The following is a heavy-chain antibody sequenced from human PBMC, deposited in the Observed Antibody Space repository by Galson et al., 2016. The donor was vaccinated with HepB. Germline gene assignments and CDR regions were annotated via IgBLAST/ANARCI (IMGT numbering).Heavy chain of an antibody. D-gene: IGHD3-16*01. CDR3: ARCTTPSCVTAGAYAY. Sequence: NGRFTISRDNAKDSLFLQANSLRAEDTAVYYCARCTTPSCVTAGAYAYWGQGTLVTVSA. V-gene: IGHV3-11*06. J-gene: IGHJ4*02.